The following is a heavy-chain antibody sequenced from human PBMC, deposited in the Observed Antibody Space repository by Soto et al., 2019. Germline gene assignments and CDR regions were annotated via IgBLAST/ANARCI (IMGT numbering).Heavy chain of an antibody. CDR3: ARGGDGYIFDY. CDR1: GGSIRSYY. Sequence: QVQLQESGPGLVKPSETLSLTCTVSGGSIRSYYWTWIRQPPGKGLEWIGYIYYTGSTNNNPSLKSRVTTSVDTSKNQFSLKVSSVTAADTAVYYCARGGDGYIFDYWGQGTLVTVSS. J-gene: IGHJ4*02. D-gene: IGHD5-12*01. CDR2: IYYTGST. V-gene: IGHV4-59*01.